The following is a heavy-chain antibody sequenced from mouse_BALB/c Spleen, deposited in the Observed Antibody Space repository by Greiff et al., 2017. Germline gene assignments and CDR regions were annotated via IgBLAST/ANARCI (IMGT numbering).Heavy chain of an antibody. CDR2: INPYNDGT. J-gene: IGHJ4*01. V-gene: IGHV1-14*01. D-gene: IGHD2-1*01. CDR1: GYTFTSYV. Sequence: EVQLQQSGPELVKPGASVKMSCKASGYTFTSYVMHWVKQKPGQGLEWIGYINPYNDGTKYNEKFKGKATLTSDKSSSTAYMELSSLTSEDSAVYYCARGGNYGSYYAMDYWGQGTSVTVSS. CDR3: ARGGNYGSYYAMDY.